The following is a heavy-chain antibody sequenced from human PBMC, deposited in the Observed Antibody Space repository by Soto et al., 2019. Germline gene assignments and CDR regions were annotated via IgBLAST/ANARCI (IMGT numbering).Heavy chain of an antibody. Sequence: QVQLVQSGAAVKKPGASVKVSCKASGYTFTSYGIRWVRQAPGQGLEWMGWISAYNGNTNYAQKLQGRVTMTTDTSTSTADMELRSLRYDDTAVYYCARLIVRDAFDIWGQGTMVTVSS. V-gene: IGHV1-18*04. D-gene: IGHD3-22*01. CDR1: GYTFTSYG. J-gene: IGHJ3*02. CDR2: ISAYNGNT. CDR3: ARLIVRDAFDI.